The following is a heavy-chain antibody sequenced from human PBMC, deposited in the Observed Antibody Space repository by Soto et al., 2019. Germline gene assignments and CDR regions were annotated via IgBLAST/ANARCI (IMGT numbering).Heavy chain of an antibody. D-gene: IGHD4-17*01. Sequence: ASVKVSCKTAGYRFSSYSIDWLRQAPGQGLEWMGWLDTGSGRAKYSQQFQGRVTLSRDISASTAYMDLSSLTSEDTAIYFCARGIRWSGGDDYGLAYFAFWGQGVPVPVSP. CDR1: GYRFSSYS. CDR3: ARGIRWSGGDDYGLAYFAF. CDR2: LDTGSGRA. V-gene: IGHV1-3*04. J-gene: IGHJ4*02.